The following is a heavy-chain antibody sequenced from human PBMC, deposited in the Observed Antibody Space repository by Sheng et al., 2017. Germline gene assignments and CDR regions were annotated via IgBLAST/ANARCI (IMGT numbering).Heavy chain of an antibody. D-gene: IGHD3-3*01. CDR3: AGLRFFEEGGYGMDV. J-gene: IGHJ6*02. V-gene: IGHV4-34*01. CDR2: INHSGST. Sequence: QVQLQQWGAGLLKPSETLSLTCAVYGGSFSGYYWSWIRQPPGKGLEWIGEINHSGSTNYNPSLKSRVTISVDTSKNQFSLKLSSVTAADTAVYYCAGLRFFEEGGYGMDVWGQGTTVTVSS. CDR1: GGSFSGYY.